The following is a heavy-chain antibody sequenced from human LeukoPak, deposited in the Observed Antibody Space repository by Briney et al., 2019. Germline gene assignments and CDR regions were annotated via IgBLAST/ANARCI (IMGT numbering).Heavy chain of an antibody. CDR1: GYTFTSYY. Sequence: ASVKVSCKASGYTFTSYYMHWVRQAPGQGLEWMGGIIPIFGTANYAQKFQGRVTITADKSTSTAYMELSSLRSEDTAVYYCARDRRGYFDWFQDWGQGTLVTVSS. CDR2: IIPIFGTA. J-gene: IGHJ4*02. D-gene: IGHD3-9*01. V-gene: IGHV1-69*06. CDR3: ARDRRGYFDWFQD.